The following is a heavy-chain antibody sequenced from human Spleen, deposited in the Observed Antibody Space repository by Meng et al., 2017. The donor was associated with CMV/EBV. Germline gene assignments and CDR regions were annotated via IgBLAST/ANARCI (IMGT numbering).Heavy chain of an antibody. D-gene: IGHD2-2*02. J-gene: IGHJ5*02. Sequence: ESLKISCTVSGGSISSSSYYWGWIRQPPGKGLEWIGYIYYSGSTYYNPSLKSRVTISVDTSRNQFSLRLSSVNAADTAVYYCARDYDCDSAYCYNWFDPWGQGTLVTVSS. CDR1: GGSISSSSYY. CDR2: IYYSGST. V-gene: IGHV4-39*07. CDR3: ARDYDCDSAYCYNWFDP.